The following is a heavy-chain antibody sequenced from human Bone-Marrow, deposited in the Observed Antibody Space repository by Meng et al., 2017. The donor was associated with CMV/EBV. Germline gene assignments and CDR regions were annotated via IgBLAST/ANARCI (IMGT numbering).Heavy chain of an antibody. CDR1: GFTFSSYG. D-gene: IGHD6-6*01. CDR2: IWYDGSNK. CDR3: AKDGYSSSTYYYGMDV. Sequence: GESLKISCAASGFTFSSYGMHWVRQAPGKGLEWVAVIWYDGSNKYYADSVKGRFTISRDNSKNTLYLQMNSLRAEDTAVYYCAKDGYSSSTYYYGMDVWGQGTTVTVSS. J-gene: IGHJ6*02. V-gene: IGHV3-33*06.